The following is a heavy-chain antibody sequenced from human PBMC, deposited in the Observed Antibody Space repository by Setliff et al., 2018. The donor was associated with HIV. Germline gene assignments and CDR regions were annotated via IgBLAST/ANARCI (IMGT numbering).Heavy chain of an antibody. J-gene: IGHJ6*03. Sequence: PGESLKISCAAPGFTFSSYGMHWVRQAPGKGLEWVTFIRYDGSDKYYADSVKGRFTISRDNSKNTLYLQMNSLRTEDTAVYYCAKNARDYYYYYRDVWGKGTTVTVSS. V-gene: IGHV3-30*02. CDR3: AKNARDYYYYYRDV. CDR1: GFTFSSYG. CDR2: IRYDGSDK.